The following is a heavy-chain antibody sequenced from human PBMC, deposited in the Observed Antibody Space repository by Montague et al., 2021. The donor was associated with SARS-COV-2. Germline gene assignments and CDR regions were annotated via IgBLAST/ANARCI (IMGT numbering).Heavy chain of an antibody. Sequence: TLSLTCTVSGGSISSGSYYWSWIRQPAGKRLEWIGRVYASGITNYNPSLKSRVTISLDTSKNQFSLRLSSVTAADTALYYCTRDGYQGLWSDYYYGMDVWGQGTPVTVSS. CDR1: GGSISSGSYY. J-gene: IGHJ6*02. V-gene: IGHV4-61*02. D-gene: IGHD2-2*01. CDR3: TRDGYQGLWSDYYYGMDV. CDR2: VYASGIT.